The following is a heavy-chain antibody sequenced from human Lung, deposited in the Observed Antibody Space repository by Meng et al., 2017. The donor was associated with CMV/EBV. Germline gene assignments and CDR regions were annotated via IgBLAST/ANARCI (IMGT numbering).Heavy chain of an antibody. CDR3: ARPPVSEDIVVVPADNY. D-gene: IGHD2-2*01. CDR1: GYTFTGYY. Sequence: SVXVSXXASGYTFTGYYMHWVRQAPGQGLEWMGWINPNSGGTNYAQKFQGRVTMTRDTSISTAYMELSRLRSDDTAVYYCARPPVSEDIVVVPADNYWGQGTLVTVSS. CDR2: INPNSGGT. V-gene: IGHV1-2*02. J-gene: IGHJ4*02.